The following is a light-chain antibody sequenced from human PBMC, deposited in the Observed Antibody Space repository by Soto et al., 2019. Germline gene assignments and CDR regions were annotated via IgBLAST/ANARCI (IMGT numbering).Light chain of an antibody. V-gene: IGLV2-14*01. CDR2: EVS. CDR3: FSYTSSGTYV. Sequence: QSARTQPASVSGCPGQSITISCTGTSSDVGNYKYVSWYQQHPGKAPKLMIYEVSNRPSGVSNRFSGSKSGNTASLIISGLQAEDETDYYCFSYTSSGTYVFGTGTKVTVL. CDR1: SSDVGNYKY. J-gene: IGLJ1*01.